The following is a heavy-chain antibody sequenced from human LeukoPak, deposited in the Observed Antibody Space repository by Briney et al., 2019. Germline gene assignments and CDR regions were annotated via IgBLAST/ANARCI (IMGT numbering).Heavy chain of an antibody. CDR2: VSGSGSST. D-gene: IGHD5-12*01. Sequence: GGSLRRSCAASAFTFNSYAMSWVRQAPGKGLEWVSGVSGSGSSTYYADSVKGRFTISRDNCKHTLYLQMNSLRAEDTAVYYCAKDLDIVATIIGNWGQGTLVTVSS. CDR3: AKDLDIVATIIGN. CDR1: AFTFNSYA. J-gene: IGHJ4*02. V-gene: IGHV3-23*01.